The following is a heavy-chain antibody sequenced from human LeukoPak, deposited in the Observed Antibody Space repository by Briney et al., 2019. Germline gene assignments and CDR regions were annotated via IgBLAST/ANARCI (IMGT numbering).Heavy chain of an antibody. CDR3: AKLPLLYGSSGYFDY. CDR2: ISGSGGST. Sequence: GGSLRLSCAASGFTFSSYAMSWVRQAPGKGLEWVSAISGSGGSTYYADSVKGRFTISRDNSKNTLYLQMNSLGAEDTAVYYCAKLPLLYGSSGYFDYWGQGTLVTVSS. J-gene: IGHJ4*02. V-gene: IGHV3-23*01. CDR1: GFTFSSYA. D-gene: IGHD3-22*01.